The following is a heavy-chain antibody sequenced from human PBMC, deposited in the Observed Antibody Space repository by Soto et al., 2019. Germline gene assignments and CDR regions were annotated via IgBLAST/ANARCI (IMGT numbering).Heavy chain of an antibody. CDR2: ISYDGSNK. CDR1: GFTFSSYG. D-gene: IGHD2-2*01. J-gene: IGHJ6*02. CDR3: AKVVVPAANYYYYYGMDV. Sequence: VQLVESGGGVVQPGRSLRLSCAASGFTFSSYGMHWVRQAPGKGLEWVAVISYDGSNKYYADSVKGRFTISRDNSKNTLYLQMNSLRAEDTAVYYCAKVVVPAANYYYYYGMDVWGQGTTVTVSS. V-gene: IGHV3-30*18.